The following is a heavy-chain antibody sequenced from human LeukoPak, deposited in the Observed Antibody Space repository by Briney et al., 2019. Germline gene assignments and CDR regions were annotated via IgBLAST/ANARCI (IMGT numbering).Heavy chain of an antibody. D-gene: IGHD3-9*01. CDR3: ARVAERTWLPYDAAFDI. J-gene: IGHJ3*02. CDR2: IYHGGST. Sequence: PSETLSLTCTVSGYSISGGYYWGWIRQPPGKGLEWIGTIYHGGSTYYNLSLESRVTISLDTSKNHFSLNLTSVTAADTAMYYCARVAERTWLPYDAAFDIWGLGTMVTVSS. V-gene: IGHV4-38-2*02. CDR1: GYSISGGYY.